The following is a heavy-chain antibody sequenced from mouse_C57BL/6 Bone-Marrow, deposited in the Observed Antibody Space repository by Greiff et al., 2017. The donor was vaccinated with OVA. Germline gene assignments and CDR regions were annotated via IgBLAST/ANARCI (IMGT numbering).Heavy chain of an antibody. Sequence: VQRVESGGDLVKPGGSLKLSCAASGFTFSSYGMSWVRQTPDKRLEWVATISSGGSYTYYPDSVKGRFTISRDNAKNTLYLQMSRLKSEDTAMYYCATLYYFDYWGQGTTLTVSS. J-gene: IGHJ2*01. CDR1: GFTFSSYG. CDR3: ATLYYFDY. V-gene: IGHV5-6*01. CDR2: ISSGGSYT. D-gene: IGHD1-1*01.